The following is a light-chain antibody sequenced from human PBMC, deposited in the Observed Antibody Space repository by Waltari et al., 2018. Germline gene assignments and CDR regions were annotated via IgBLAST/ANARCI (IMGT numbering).Light chain of an antibody. J-gene: IGLJ3*02. CDR1: NIGSYS. CDR2: DDS. CDR3: QVWDSSSDHRV. Sequence: SYVLTQPPSVSVAPGQTARITCGGNNIGSYSVHWYQQKSGQAPVLVVYDDSDRPSAIPERFSGSNSGNTATLTISRVEAGDEADYYCQVWDSSSDHRVFGGGTKLTVL. V-gene: IGLV3-21*02.